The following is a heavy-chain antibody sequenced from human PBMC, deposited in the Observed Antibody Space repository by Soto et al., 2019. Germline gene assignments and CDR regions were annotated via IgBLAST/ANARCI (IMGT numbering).Heavy chain of an antibody. V-gene: IGHV4-39*01. D-gene: IGHD2-21*02. Sequence: SETLSLTCTVTGDSINNRSYYWGWIRQPPGKGLEWIGSIYYSGSTYNNPSLKSRASMSVDTSKNQFSLKLRSVTAADTALYYSARTRTSVVTQAYFDSWGQGSLVTVSS. CDR2: IYYSGST. CDR1: GDSINNRSYY. CDR3: ARTRTSVVTQAYFDS. J-gene: IGHJ4*02.